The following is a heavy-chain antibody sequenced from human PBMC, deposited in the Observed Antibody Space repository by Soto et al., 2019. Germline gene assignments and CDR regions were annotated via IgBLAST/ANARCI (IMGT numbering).Heavy chain of an antibody. D-gene: IGHD6-19*01. V-gene: IGHV5-51*01. CDR3: TRPREAGKNYYGVDV. CDR2: IFPGASDT. J-gene: IGHJ6*02. CDR1: GYSFTSYW. Sequence: GQSLKISCKCSGYSFTSYWIGWVRQMPGKGVEWMGIIFPGASDTRYSPSSQGQVTISADNSNSTAYLQWSSLKASDTALYYCTRPREAGKNYYGVDVWGQGTTVTVSS.